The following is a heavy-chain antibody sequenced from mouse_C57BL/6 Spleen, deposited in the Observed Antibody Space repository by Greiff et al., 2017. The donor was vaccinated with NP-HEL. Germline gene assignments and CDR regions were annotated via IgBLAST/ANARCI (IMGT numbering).Heavy chain of an antibody. Sequence: VQLQQSGPGLVQPSQSLSITCTVSGFSLTSYGVHWVRQSPGKGLEWLGVIWSGGSTDYNAAFISRLSISKDNSKSRVFFKMNSLQADDTAIYYCASYYYGSRGYAMDYWGQGTSVTVSS. V-gene: IGHV2-2*01. CDR3: ASYYYGSRGYAMDY. CDR2: IWSGGST. CDR1: GFSLTSYG. D-gene: IGHD1-1*01. J-gene: IGHJ4*01.